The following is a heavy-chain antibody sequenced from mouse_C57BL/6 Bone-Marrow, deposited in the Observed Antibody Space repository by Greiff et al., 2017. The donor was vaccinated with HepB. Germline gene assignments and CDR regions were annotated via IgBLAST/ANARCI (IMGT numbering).Heavy chain of an antibody. Sequence: QVQLQQPGAELVMPGASVKLSCKASGYTFTSYWMHWVKQRPGQGLEWIGEIDPSDSYTNYNQKFKGKSTLTVDKSSSTAYMQLSSLTSEDSAVYYCARARSLCYGSSYGYFDVWGTGTTVTVSS. V-gene: IGHV1-69*01. D-gene: IGHD1-1*01. CDR1: GYTFTSYW. CDR3: ARARSLCYGSSYGYFDV. CDR2: IDPSDSYT. J-gene: IGHJ1*03.